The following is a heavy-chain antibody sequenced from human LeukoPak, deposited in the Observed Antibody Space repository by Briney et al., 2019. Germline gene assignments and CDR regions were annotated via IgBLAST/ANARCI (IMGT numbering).Heavy chain of an antibody. CDR2: LDPEDGET. CDR1: EYSFSEYY. D-gene: IGHD1-14*01. V-gene: IGHV1-69-2*01. J-gene: IGHJ4*02. CDR3: TTGGHMIGTSY. Sequence: ATVKISCKASEYSFSEYYIHWVQQAPGKGLEWMGRLDPEDGETILPGKFQGRVTMTADTSRDTAYMELTSLRFEDTAVYYCTTGGHMIGTSYWGQGTLVTVSS.